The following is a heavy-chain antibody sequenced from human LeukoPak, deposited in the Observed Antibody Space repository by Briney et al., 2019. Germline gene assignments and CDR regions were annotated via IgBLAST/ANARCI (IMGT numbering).Heavy chain of an antibody. D-gene: IGHD4-17*01. CDR1: GYTFTSYY. CDR2: INPSGGST. CDR3: ARDPGYGDYRGEFDY. Sequence: ASVNVSCKASGYTFTSYYMHWVRQAPGRGLEWMGIINPSGGSTSYAQKFQGRVTMTRDTSTSTVYMELSSLRSEDTAVYYCARDPGYGDYRGEFDYWGQGTLVTVSS. V-gene: IGHV1-46*01. J-gene: IGHJ4*02.